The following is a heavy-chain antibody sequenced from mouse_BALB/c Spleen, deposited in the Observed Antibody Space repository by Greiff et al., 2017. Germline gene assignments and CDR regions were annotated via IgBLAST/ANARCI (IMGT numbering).Heavy chain of an antibody. CDR1: GFTFSSFG. D-gene: IGHD1-2*01. CDR2: ISSGSSTI. V-gene: IGHV5-17*02. J-gene: IGHJ4*01. Sequence: EVMLVESGGGLVQPGGSRKLSCAASGFTFSSFGMHWVRQAPEKGLEWVAYISSGSSTIYYADTVKGRFTISRDNPKNTLFLQMTSLRSEDTAMYYCARGDYGGGAMDYWGQGTSVTVSS. CDR3: ARGDYGGGAMDY.